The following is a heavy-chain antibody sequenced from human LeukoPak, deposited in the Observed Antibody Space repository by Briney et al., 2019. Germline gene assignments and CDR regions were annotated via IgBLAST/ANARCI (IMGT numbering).Heavy chain of an antibody. D-gene: IGHD3-9*01. V-gene: IGHV4-34*01. J-gene: IGHJ5*02. Sequence: SETLSLTCAVYGRSFRGYYWSWLRQPPGKGLEWVREINHSGSTNYNPSLKSRVTISVDTSKNQFSLKLSSVTAADSAVYYCTRVRYVRNWFDPWGQGTLVTVSS. CDR3: TRVRYVRNWFDP. CDR2: INHSGST. CDR1: GRSFRGYY.